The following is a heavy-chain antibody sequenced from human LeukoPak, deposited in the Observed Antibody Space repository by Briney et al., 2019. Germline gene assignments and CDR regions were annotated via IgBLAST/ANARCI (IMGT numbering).Heavy chain of an antibody. V-gene: IGHV3-48*01. CDR1: GFTFNSYS. CDR2: ITSGGSTI. D-gene: IGHD5-12*01. Sequence: GGSLRLSCAASGFTFNSYSMNWVRQAPGKGLEWVSYITSGGSTINYADSVKGRFTISRDNSKNTMYLQMNSLRTEDTAVYFCARETPATTAFDYWGQGTLVTVSS. CDR3: ARETPATTAFDY. J-gene: IGHJ4*02.